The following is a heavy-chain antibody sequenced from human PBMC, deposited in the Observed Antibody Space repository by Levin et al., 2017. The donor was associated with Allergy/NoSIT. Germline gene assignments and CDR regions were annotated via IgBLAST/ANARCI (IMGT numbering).Heavy chain of an antibody. D-gene: IGHD5-12*01. CDR2: VSAYGEST. CDR1: GFTFNSFA. V-gene: IGHV3-23*01. CDR3: AKDGTLLATSEDYLDS. J-gene: IGHJ4*02. Sequence: GESLKISCAGSGFTFNSFALSWVRQAPGKGLEWISTVSAYGESTYYADSVKGRFTVSRDNSRNTLYLLMSSLGAEDTALYYCAKDGTLLATSEDYLDSWGQGTQVTVFS.